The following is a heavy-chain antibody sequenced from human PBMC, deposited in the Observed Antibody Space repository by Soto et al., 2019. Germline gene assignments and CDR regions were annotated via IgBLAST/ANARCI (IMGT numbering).Heavy chain of an antibody. CDR2: INPNSGGT. J-gene: IGHJ4*02. CDR1: GYTFTSYY. CDR3: ARVTVNNVLAGPFDY. Sequence: GASVKVSCKASGYTFTSYYMHWVRQAPGQGLEWMGIINPNSGGTNYAQKFQGWVTMTRDTSISTAYMELSRLRSDDTAVYYCARVTVNNVLAGPFDYWGQGTLVTVSS. V-gene: IGHV1-2*04. D-gene: IGHD3-9*01.